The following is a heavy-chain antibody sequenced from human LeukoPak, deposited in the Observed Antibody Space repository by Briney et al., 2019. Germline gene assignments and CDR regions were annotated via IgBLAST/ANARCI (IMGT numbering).Heavy chain of an antibody. Sequence: SETPSPTSTFSGGSLRSGDLYWGWNPPAPGKGPEWVGYNYYSGSTYYNPSLKSRVTISLDTSKNQFSLRLSPVTAADTAVYYCARDYAWGTFRYMGAFDIWGQGTMVTVSS. CDR2: NYYSGST. J-gene: IGHJ3*02. CDR1: GGSLRSGDLY. CDR3: ARDYAWGTFRYMGAFDI. D-gene: IGHD3-16*02. V-gene: IGHV4-30-4*01.